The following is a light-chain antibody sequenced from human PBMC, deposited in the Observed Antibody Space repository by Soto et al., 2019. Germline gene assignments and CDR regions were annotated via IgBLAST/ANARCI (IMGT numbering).Light chain of an antibody. Sequence: QSALTQPASVSGSPGQSITISCTGTSSDVGGYNYVSWYQQHPGKAPKLIIYEGSKRPSGVSNRFSGSKSGNTASLTISGLQAEDEADYYCCSYAGSSTFHVVFGGGTKLTVL. CDR2: EGS. J-gene: IGLJ2*01. CDR3: CSYAGSSTFHVV. CDR1: SSDVGGYNY. V-gene: IGLV2-23*03.